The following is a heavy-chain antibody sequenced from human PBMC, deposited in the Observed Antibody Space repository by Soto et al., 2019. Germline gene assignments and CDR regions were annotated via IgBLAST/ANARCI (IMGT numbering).Heavy chain of an antibody. CDR3: ARDNGYSYGYTLDH. J-gene: IGHJ4*02. CDR2: IYCSGST. Sequence: PETLSLTCTVSGGSIRSYYWSWIRQPPGKGLEWIGYIYCSGSTNYNPSLKSRVTISVDTSKNQFSLKLSSVTAADTAVYYCARDNGYSYGYTLDHWGQGTLVTVS. D-gene: IGHD5-18*01. V-gene: IGHV4-59*01. CDR1: GGSIRSYY.